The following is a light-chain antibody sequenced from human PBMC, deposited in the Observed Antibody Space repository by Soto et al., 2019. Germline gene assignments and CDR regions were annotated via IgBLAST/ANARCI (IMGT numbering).Light chain of an antibody. V-gene: IGLV2-14*01. CDR3: GSHTSTATPFV. CDR2: EVN. Sequence: QYVLTEPSTVSGSMSQSTAISSTGTSIEVGGYNYVSWYQHHPGKGPKLIIYEVNNRPSGVSDRFSGSKSGNKASLTISNLEAEDESDYYCGSHTSTATPFVFGTGTKVTVL. J-gene: IGLJ1*01. CDR1: SIEVGGYNY.